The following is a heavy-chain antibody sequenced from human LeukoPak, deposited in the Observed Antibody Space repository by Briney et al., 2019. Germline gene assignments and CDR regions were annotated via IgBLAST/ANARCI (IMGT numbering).Heavy chain of an antibody. D-gene: IGHD2-21*02. J-gene: IGHJ6*02. CDR3: ARDFADCGGDCYGPLYYYGMDV. Sequence: ASVKVSCKASGYTFTSYAMHWVRQAPGQRLEWMGWINAGNGNTKYSQKFQGRVTITRDTSASTAYMELSSLRSEDTAVYYCARDFADCGGDCYGPLYYYGMDVWGQGTTVTVSS. V-gene: IGHV1-3*01. CDR2: INAGNGNT. CDR1: GYTFTSYA.